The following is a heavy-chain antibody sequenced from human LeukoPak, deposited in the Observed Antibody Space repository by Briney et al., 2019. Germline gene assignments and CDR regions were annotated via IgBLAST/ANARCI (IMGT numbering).Heavy chain of an antibody. CDR1: GYTFTDYY. Sequence: ASVKVSCKTSGYTFTDYYMHWVRQASGQGLEWLGWMHPQSDGTNYAQKFQGSVTMTRDTSISTVYMELNRLRSDDTAVYYCASLWFGEFQDYWGQGTLVTVSS. V-gene: IGHV1-2*02. CDR3: ASLWFGEFQDY. J-gene: IGHJ4*02. D-gene: IGHD3-10*01. CDR2: MHPQSDGT.